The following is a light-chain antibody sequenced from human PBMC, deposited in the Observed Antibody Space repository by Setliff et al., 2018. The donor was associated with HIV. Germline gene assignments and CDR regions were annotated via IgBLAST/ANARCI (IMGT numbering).Light chain of an antibody. CDR3: NSYSTSSTPLYV. V-gene: IGLV2-14*03. J-gene: IGLJ1*01. Sequence: QSALAQPASVSGSPGQTITISCTGTSSDIGGYNYVSWYQQHPGEAPRLIIYNVTTRPSGVSSRFSGSKSGNAASLTISGLQAEDEADYYCNSYSTSSTPLYVFGTGTKV. CDR2: NVT. CDR1: SSDIGGYNY.